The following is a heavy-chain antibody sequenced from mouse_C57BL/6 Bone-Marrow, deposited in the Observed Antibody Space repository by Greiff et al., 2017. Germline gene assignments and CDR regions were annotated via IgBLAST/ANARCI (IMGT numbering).Heavy chain of an antibody. D-gene: IGHD1-1*01. CDR3: ARGPLYYGSCYWYFDV. J-gene: IGHJ1*03. CDR2: IYPGSGNT. V-gene: IGHV1-76*01. CDR1: GYTFTDYY. Sequence: QVQLQQSGAELVRPGASVKLSCKASGYTFTDYYINWVKQRPGQGLEWIARIYPGSGNTYYNEKFKGKATLTAEKSSSTAYMQLSSLTSEDSAVYFCARGPLYYGSCYWYFDVWGTGTTVTVSS.